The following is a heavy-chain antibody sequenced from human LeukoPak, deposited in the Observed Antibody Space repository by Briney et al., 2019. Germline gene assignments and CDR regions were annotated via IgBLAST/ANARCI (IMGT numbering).Heavy chain of an antibody. D-gene: IGHD1-26*01. CDR3: ARGRPVGASTVEDY. J-gene: IGHJ4*02. CDR1: GFTVSSNY. Sequence: GGSLRLSCAASGFTVSSNYMSWVRQAPGQGLEWVSVIYSGGSTYYADSVKGRFTISRDNSKNTLYLQMNNLRAEDTAVYYCARGRPVGASTVEDYWGQGTLVTVSS. CDR2: IYSGGST. V-gene: IGHV3-66*01.